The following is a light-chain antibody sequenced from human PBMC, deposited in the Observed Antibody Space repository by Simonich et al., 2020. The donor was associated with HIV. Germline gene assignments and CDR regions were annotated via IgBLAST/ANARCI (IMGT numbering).Light chain of an antibody. CDR1: PSVLYSSNHKNY. Sequence: DIVMTQSPDSLAVSLGERATINCKSSPSVLYSSNHKNYLAWYQQKPGQPPKLLIYWASTRESGVPDRFSGSGSGTDFTLTISSLQAEDVAVYYCQQYYSTPRTFGQGTKVEIK. J-gene: IGKJ1*01. V-gene: IGKV4-1*01. CDR2: WAS. CDR3: QQYYSTPRT.